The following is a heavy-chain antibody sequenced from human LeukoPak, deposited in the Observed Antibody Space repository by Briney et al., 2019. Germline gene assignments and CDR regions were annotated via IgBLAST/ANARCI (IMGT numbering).Heavy chain of an antibody. CDR2: ISSSGSTI. Sequence: GGSLRLSCAASGFTFSSYAMTWVRQAPGKGLEWVSYISSSGSTIYYADSVKGRFTISRDNAKNSLYLQMNSLRAEDTAMYYCASPYGSGSDAADYWGQGTLVTVSS. J-gene: IGHJ4*02. D-gene: IGHD3-10*01. CDR3: ASPYGSGSDAADY. CDR1: GFTFSSYA. V-gene: IGHV3-48*04.